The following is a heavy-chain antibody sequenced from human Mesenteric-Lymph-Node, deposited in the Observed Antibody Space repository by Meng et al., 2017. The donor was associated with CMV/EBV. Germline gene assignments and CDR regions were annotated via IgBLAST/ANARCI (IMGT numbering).Heavy chain of an antibody. Sequence: ASVKVSCKASGYSFSDYYLHWVRQAPGQGLEWMGWINPKTGGTSYAPKFQGRVTMTRDTSISTAYMELSRLRSDDTAVYYCAREGMYYYDTSGMKWFDPWGQGTLVTVSS. D-gene: IGHD3-22*01. V-gene: IGHV1-2*02. CDR3: AREGMYYYDTSGMKWFDP. J-gene: IGHJ5*02. CDR2: INPKTGGT. CDR1: GYSFSDYY.